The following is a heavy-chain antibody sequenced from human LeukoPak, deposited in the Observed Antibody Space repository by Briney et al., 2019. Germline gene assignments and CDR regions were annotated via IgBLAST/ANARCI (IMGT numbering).Heavy chain of an antibody. CDR1: GFTFRSYG. CDR3: ASRRNFYNYGNFDY. CDR2: ISGSGGST. Sequence: GGSLRLSCAASGFTFRSYGMSWVRQAPGKGREWVSAISGSGGSTYYADSVKGRFTISRDNSKNTLYLQMDSLRAEDTAVYYCASRRNFYNYGNFDYWGQGTLVTVSS. D-gene: IGHD5-24*01. V-gene: IGHV3-23*01. J-gene: IGHJ4*02.